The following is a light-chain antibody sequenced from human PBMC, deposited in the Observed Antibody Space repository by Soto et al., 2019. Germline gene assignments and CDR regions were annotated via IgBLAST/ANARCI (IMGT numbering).Light chain of an antibody. CDR3: ALYMGSGIWV. V-gene: IGLV8-61*01. CDR1: SGSVSTSYY. CDR2: STN. Sequence: QTVVTQEPSFSVSPGRTVTLTCGLSSGSVSTSYYPSWYQQTPGQAPPTLIYSTNTRSSGVPDRFSGSILGNKAALTITGAQADDEADYYCALYMGSGIWVFGGGTKVTVL. J-gene: IGLJ3*02.